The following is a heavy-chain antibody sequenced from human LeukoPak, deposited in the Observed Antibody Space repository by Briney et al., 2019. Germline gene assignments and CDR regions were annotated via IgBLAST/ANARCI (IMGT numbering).Heavy chain of an antibody. CDR1: GYSFTSYW. Sequence: KYGESLKISCKGSGYSFTSYWIGWVRQMPGKGLEWMGIIHPGDSDTRYSPSFQGQVTISADKSISTAYLQWSSLKASDTAMYYCARTSGAWKDYFDYWGQGTLVTVSS. CDR3: ARTSGAWKDYFDY. CDR2: IHPGDSDT. J-gene: IGHJ4*02. D-gene: IGHD1-1*01. V-gene: IGHV5-51*01.